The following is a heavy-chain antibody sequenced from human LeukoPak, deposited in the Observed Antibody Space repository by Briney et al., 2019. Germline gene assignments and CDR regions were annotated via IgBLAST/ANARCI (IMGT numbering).Heavy chain of an antibody. V-gene: IGHV3-53*05. CDR3: ATIGCKSTSCTDAFDI. Sequence: GGSLRLSCAASGFTVSSNYMSWVRQAPGKGLEWVSIIHSGGNTYYTDSVKGRFTISRDNSKNTLYLQMNSLRAEDTAVYYCATIGCKSTSCTDAFDIWGQGTMVTVSS. CDR2: IHSGGNT. CDR1: GFTVSSNY. J-gene: IGHJ3*02. D-gene: IGHD2-2*01.